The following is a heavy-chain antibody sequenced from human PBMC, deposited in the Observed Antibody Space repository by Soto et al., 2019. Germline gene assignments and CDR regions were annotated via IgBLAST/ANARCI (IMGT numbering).Heavy chain of an antibody. J-gene: IGHJ6*02. CDR3: GSVAGQNTYYGMDV. CDR2: ISYDGSNK. Sequence: QVQLVESGGGVVQPGRSLRLSCAASGFTFSSYGMHWVRQAPGKGLEWVAVISYDGSNKYYADSVKGRFTISRDNSKNTLYLQMNSLRAEDTAVYYCGSVAGQNTYYGMDVWGQGTTVTVSS. V-gene: IGHV3-30*03. CDR1: GFTFSSYG. D-gene: IGHD6-19*01.